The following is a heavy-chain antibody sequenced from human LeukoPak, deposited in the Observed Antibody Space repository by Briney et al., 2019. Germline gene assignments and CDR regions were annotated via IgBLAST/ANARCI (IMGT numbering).Heavy chain of an antibody. J-gene: IGHJ4*02. CDR1: GFTVSGND. V-gene: IGHV3-53*01. Sequence: GGSLRLSCAASGFTVSGNDMSWVRQAPGKGLEWVSVIYSGGSTYYADSVKGRFTISRDNSKNTLYLQMNSLGAEDTAVYYCAREVYGRFDYWGQGTLVTVSS. D-gene: IGHD5/OR15-5a*01. CDR2: IYSGGST. CDR3: AREVYGRFDY.